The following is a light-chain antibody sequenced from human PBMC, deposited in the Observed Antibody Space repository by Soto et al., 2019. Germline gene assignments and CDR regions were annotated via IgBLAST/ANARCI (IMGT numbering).Light chain of an antibody. V-gene: IGKV3-15*01. Sequence: EIVMTQSPATLSVSPGERATLSCRASQSVSSNLAWYQQKPGQAPRLLMYGASTRATGIPDRFSGSGSGTEFTLTISSLQSEYFSVYYCQQNNNWPPWTFGQGTKVEIK. CDR2: GAS. J-gene: IGKJ1*01. CDR1: QSVSSN. CDR3: QQNNNWPPWT.